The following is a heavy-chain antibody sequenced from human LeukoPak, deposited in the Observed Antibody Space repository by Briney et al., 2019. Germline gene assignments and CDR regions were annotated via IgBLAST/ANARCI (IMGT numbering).Heavy chain of an antibody. CDR2: VWFDNSNE. J-gene: IGHJ6*04. CDR1: GFKYNDYG. Sequence: PGGALRLSCTASGFKYNDYGMYSVRLPPQKGPEWVALVWFDNSNEHYADSVKGRFFISRNNDENTLFLHMNSLTVEDTAVYYCAKGRGPTPLGDAGADVWGKGTAVTVSA. CDR3: AKGRGPTPLGDAGADV. V-gene: IGHV3-33*06. D-gene: IGHD1-26*01.